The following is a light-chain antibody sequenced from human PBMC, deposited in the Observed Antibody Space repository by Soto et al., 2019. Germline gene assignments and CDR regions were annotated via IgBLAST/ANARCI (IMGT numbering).Light chain of an antibody. V-gene: IGKV3-20*01. Sequence: DIVLTQSPGTLSLSPGDRATLSCRASQSVSSSYLAWYQQKPGQAPRLLIYGASSRATGIPDRFSGSGSGTDFTLTISRLEPEDFAVYYCQQYGSLLTFGGGTKVEIK. CDR3: QQYGSLLT. CDR1: QSVSSSY. J-gene: IGKJ4*01. CDR2: GAS.